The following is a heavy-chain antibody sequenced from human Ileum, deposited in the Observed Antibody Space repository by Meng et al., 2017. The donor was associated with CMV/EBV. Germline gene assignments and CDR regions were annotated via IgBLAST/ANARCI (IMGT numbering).Heavy chain of an antibody. CDR1: GYCFTDYY. Sequence: ASVKVSCKASGYCFTDYYMHWLRRAPGQGREWIGWINLDTYDTQYAQKFQGRVTLTRETSINTAYMELSRLTHEDTAGYYCARDHGCDNPRCYGIGWDLWGQGTLVTVSS. D-gene: IGHD2-2*01. J-gene: IGHJ5*02. CDR3: ARDHGCDNPRCYGIGWDL. CDR2: INLDTYDT. V-gene: IGHV1-2*02.